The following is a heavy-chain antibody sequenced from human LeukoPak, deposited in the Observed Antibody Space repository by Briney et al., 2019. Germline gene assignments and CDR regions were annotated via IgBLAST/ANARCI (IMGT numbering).Heavy chain of an antibody. CDR2: ATT. D-gene: IGHD2-2*01. CDR3: ARILGMYQEGMDV. V-gene: IGHV4-39*07. J-gene: IGHJ6*02. CDR1: GGSLTAGDYY. Sequence: PSETLSLTCTVSGGSLTAGDYYWGWVRQPPGTGLQWIATTYAGAPLKSRVTMSLDTSKNQFFLRLTSVTAADTAVYFCARILGMYQEGMDVWGPGITVTVSS.